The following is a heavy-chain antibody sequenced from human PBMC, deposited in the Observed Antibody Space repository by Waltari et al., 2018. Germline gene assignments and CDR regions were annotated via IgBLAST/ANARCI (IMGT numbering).Heavy chain of an antibody. J-gene: IGHJ4*02. D-gene: IGHD2-8*01. Sequence: QVQLVQSGAEVKKPGSSVKVSCKASGGTFSIYPNTWVRQAPGQGLECMGGIIPIFGTTNYAPNFQGRLTISADESTGTTYMELRSLRSEDTAVYYCARHLDITANGVCPDCFDSWGQGTLVTVSS. CDR2: IIPIFGTT. CDR3: ARHLDITANGVCPDCFDS. CDR1: GGTFSIYP. V-gene: IGHV1-69*01.